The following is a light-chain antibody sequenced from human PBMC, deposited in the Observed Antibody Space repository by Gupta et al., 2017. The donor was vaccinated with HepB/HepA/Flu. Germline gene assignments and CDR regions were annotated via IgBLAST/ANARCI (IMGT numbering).Light chain of an antibody. Sequence: EFVFTQSPATLSLSPGERATLSCRASQSVSSYLAWYQQKPGQAPRLLIYAASNRATGIPARFSGSGSATEFTLTISSLEPEDFAVYYCQQRSYWPLTFGGGTKVDIK. CDR1: QSVSSY. CDR3: QQRSYWPLT. V-gene: IGKV3-11*01. J-gene: IGKJ4*01. CDR2: AAS.